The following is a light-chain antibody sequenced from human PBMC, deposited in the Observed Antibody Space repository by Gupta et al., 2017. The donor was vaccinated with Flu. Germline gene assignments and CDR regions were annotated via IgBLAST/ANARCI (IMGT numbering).Light chain of an antibody. V-gene: IGKV3-15*01. CDR1: QTINTN. Sequence: ILSVAPGERATLSCRASQTINTNLAWYQQKPGQAPRLLIFGASTRATAVPVRFSGSGSGTEFTLTISSLQSEDFAVYYCQQYKNWPPMYTFGQGTTLEI. CDR2: GAS. CDR3: QQYKNWPPMYT. J-gene: IGKJ2*01.